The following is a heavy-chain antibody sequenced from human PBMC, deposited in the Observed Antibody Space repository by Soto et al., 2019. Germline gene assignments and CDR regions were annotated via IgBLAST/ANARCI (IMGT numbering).Heavy chain of an antibody. J-gene: IGHJ6*03. CDR2: ISAYNGNT. V-gene: IGHV1-18*01. D-gene: IGHD2-2*01. Sequence: ASVKVSCKASGYTFTSYGISWVRQAPGQGLEWMGWISAYNGNTNYAQKLQGRVTMTTDTSTSTACMELRSLRSDDTAVYYCARYCSSTSCGYYYYYYYMDVWGKGTTVTVSS. CDR3: ARYCSSTSCGYYYYYYYMDV. CDR1: GYTFTSYG.